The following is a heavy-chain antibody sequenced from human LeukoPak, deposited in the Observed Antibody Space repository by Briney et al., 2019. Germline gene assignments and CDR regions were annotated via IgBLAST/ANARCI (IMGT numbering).Heavy chain of an antibody. V-gene: IGHV3-30*04. CDR3: ARDRGEDTAMVTKDRYYYYYMDV. CDR2: ISYDGSNK. Sequence: PGGSLRLSCAASGFTFSSYAMHWVRQPPGKGLEWVAVISYDGSNKYYADSVKGRFTISRDNSKNTLYLQMNSLRAEDTAVYYCARDRGEDTAMVTKDRYYYYYMDVWGKGTTVTVSS. J-gene: IGHJ6*03. D-gene: IGHD5-18*01. CDR1: GFTFSSYA.